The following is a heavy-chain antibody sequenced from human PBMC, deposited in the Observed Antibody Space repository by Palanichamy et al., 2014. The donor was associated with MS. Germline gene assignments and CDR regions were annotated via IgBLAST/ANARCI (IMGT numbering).Heavy chain of an antibody. V-gene: IGHV1-8*01. CDR2: MNPNSGNT. D-gene: IGHD4-17*01. CDR3: ARGTTESIQRPGAVTNNWFDP. Sequence: MGWMNPNSGNTGYAQKFQGRVTMTRNTSISTAYMELSSLRSEDTAVYYCARGTTESIQRPGAVTNNWFDPWGQGTLATVSS. J-gene: IGHJ5*02.